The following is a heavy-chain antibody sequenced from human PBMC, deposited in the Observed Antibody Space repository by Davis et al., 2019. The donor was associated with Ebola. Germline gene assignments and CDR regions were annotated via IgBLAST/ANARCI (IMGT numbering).Heavy chain of an antibody. CDR3: ARQSMVAVAGIGY. CDR2: IYYSGRT. D-gene: IGHD6-19*01. CDR1: GGSISSGGYY. Sequence: LRLSCTVSGGSISSGGYYWSWIRQHPGKGLEWIGYIYYSGRTYYNPSLKSRVTISVDTSKNQFSLKLSSVTAADTAVYYCARQSMVAVAGIGYWGQGTLVTVSS. V-gene: IGHV4-31*03. J-gene: IGHJ4*02.